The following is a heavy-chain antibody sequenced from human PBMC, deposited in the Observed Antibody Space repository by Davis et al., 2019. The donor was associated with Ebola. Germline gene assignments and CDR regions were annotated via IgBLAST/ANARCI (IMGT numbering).Heavy chain of an antibody. J-gene: IGHJ6*02. Sequence: ASVKVSCQASGYTFTGYYMHWVRQAPGQGLEWMGWINPNSGGTNYAQKFQGRVTMTRDTSISTAYMDLSRLRSDDTAVYYCARERTREFGLDVWGQETTVTVSS. V-gene: IGHV1-2*02. CDR1: GYTFTGYY. CDR3: ARERTREFGLDV. CDR2: INPNSGGT. D-gene: IGHD2-2*01.